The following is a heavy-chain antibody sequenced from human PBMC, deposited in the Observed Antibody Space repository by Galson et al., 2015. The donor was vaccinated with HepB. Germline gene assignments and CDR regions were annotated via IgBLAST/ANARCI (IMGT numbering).Heavy chain of an antibody. Sequence: SVKVSCKVSGYTLTELSMHWVRQAPGKGLEWMGGFDPEDGETIYAQKFQGRVTMTEDTSTDTAYMELSSLRSEDTAVYYCATDFQFGYYDSSGYYDLVYWGQGTLVTVSS. CDR2: FDPEDGET. J-gene: IGHJ4*02. D-gene: IGHD3-22*01. CDR3: ATDFQFGYYDSSGYYDLVY. V-gene: IGHV1-24*01. CDR1: GYTLTELS.